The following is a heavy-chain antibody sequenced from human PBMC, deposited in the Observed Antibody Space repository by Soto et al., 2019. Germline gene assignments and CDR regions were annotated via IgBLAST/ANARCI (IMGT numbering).Heavy chain of an antibody. J-gene: IGHJ4*02. V-gene: IGHV1-2*02. CDR1: GYIFTAYY. Sequence: QVQLVQSGAEVKKPGASVKVSCKASGYIFTAYYIHWVRQAPGQGLEWMGCINPDSGGTNYAKNFQGRGTMTRDTSIRTAYMELSGLRYDGTAVYYCARALSFGSGTFDYWGQGTLVTVSS. CDR3: ARALSFGSGTFDY. D-gene: IGHD1-26*01. CDR2: INPDSGGT.